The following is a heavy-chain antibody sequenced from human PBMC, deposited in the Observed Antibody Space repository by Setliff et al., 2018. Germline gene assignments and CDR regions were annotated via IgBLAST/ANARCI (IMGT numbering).Heavy chain of an antibody. Sequence: PSETLSLTCTVSGDSISSRTYYWSWIRQPAGEGLEWIGHIYTSWSTNYNPSLKSRVTISLDTSKSQFFLKLNSVTAADTAVYYCARMSGFQYIDVWGEGTTVTVSS. CDR1: GDSISSRTYY. CDR3: ARMSGFQYIDV. CDR2: IYTSWST. J-gene: IGHJ6*03. D-gene: IGHD3-3*01. V-gene: IGHV4-61*09.